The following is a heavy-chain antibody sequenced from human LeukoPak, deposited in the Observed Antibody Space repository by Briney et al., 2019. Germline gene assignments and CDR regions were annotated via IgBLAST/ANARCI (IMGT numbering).Heavy chain of an antibody. J-gene: IGHJ3*02. V-gene: IGHV1-24*01. CDR3: ATDSYRYCSSTSCYPGNAFDI. D-gene: IGHD2-2*01. Sequence: GASVKVSCKVSGYTLTELSMHWVRQAPGKRLEWMGGFDPEDGETIYAQKFRGRVTMTEDTSTDTAYMELSSLRSEDTAVYYCATDSYRYCSSTSCYPGNAFDIWGQGTMVTVSS. CDR2: FDPEDGET. CDR1: GYTLTELS.